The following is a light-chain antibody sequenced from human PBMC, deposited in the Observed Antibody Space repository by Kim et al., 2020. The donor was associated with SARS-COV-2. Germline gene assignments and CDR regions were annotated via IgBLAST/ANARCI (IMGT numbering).Light chain of an antibody. CDR3: QQYDNLPSYT. J-gene: IGKJ2*01. Sequence: DIQMTQSPSSLSASVGDRVTITCQASQDISNYLNWYQQKPGKAPKLLIYDASNLETGAPSRFSGSGSGTDFTFTISSLQPEDIATYYCQQYDNLPSYTFGQGTKLEI. CDR2: DAS. V-gene: IGKV1-33*01. CDR1: QDISNY.